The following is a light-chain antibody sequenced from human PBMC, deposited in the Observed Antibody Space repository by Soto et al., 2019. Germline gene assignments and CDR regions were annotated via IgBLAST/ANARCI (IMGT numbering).Light chain of an antibody. Sequence: QSALTQPASVSGSPGQSITISCTGTSSDVGGYNYVSWYQQHPGKAPKLMIYDVSNRPSVVSNRFSGSKSGKTASLTISGLQAEDEADYYCCSYTSSSTLVVFGGGTKLTVL. CDR3: CSYTSSSTLVV. V-gene: IGLV2-14*01. J-gene: IGLJ2*01. CDR1: SSDVGGYNY. CDR2: DVS.